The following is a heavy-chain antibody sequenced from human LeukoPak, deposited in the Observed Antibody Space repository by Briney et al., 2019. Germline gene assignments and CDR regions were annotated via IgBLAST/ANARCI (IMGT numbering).Heavy chain of an antibody. CDR3: VKEVPGTTIYH. V-gene: IGHV3-66*01. CDR1: GLNFSNHG. D-gene: IGHD4-11*01. Sequence: GGSLRLSCEASGLNFSNHGMSWVRQAPGKGLEWVSVIFRGDGTYYADSVRGRFTISRDTSKNTVYLQMNYLTGEDTAVYYCVKEVPGTTIYHWGQGTLVTVSS. J-gene: IGHJ5*02. CDR2: IFRGDGT.